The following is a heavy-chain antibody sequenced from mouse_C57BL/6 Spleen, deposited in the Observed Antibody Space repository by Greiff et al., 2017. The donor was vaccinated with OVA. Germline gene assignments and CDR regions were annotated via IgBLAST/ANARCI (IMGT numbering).Heavy chain of an antibody. CDR3: ARLITTVVDY. Sequence: EVKVIESGGDLVKPGGSLKLSCAASGFTFSSYGMSWVRQTPDKRLEWVATISSGGSYTYYPDSVKGRFTISRDNAKNTLYLQMSSLKSEDTAMYYCARLITTVVDYWGQGTTLTVSS. D-gene: IGHD1-1*01. CDR1: GFTFSSYG. J-gene: IGHJ2*01. V-gene: IGHV5-6*01. CDR2: ISSGGSYT.